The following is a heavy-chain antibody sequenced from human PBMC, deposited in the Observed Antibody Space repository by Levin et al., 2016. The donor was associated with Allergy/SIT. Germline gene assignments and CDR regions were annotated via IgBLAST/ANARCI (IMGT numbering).Heavy chain of an antibody. CDR2: ISGSGGST. CDR1: GFTFSSYA. CDR3: AKDLRYCGGDCYWFDAFDI. V-gene: IGHV3-23*01. D-gene: IGHD2-21*01. J-gene: IGHJ3*02. Sequence: GESLKISCAASGFTFSSYAMSWVRQAPGKGLEWVSAISGSGGSTYYADSVKGRFTISRDNSKNTLYLQMNSLRAEDTAVYYCAKDLRYCGGDCYWFDAFDIWGQGTMVTVSS.